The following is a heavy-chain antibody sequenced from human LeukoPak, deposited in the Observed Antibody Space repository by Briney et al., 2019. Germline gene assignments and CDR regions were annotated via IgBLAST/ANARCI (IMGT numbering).Heavy chain of an antibody. CDR1: GFNFSSYS. J-gene: IGHJ4*02. D-gene: IGHD3-22*01. CDR2: ISSSSSFR. V-gene: IGHV3-21*01. Sequence: SGGSLRLSCAASGFNFSSYSMNWVRQAPGKGLEWVSSISSSSSFRYYADSAKGRFTISRDNAKNSLYLQMNSLRAEDTAVYYCARESSGYFYWGQGTQVTVSS. CDR3: ARESSGYFY.